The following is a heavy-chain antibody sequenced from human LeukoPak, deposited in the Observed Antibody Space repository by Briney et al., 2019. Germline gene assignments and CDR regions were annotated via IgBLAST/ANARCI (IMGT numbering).Heavy chain of an antibody. CDR3: ARGLVLATDDAFDI. V-gene: IGHV4-59*01. Sequence: SETLSLTCTVSGGSIRSYFWSWLRQPPGKGLEWIGYIWDTEITDYNPSLKSRVTISLDTSKNHFSLKLRSVTAADAALYFCARGLVLATDDAFDIWGQGTLVTVSS. CDR2: IWDTEIT. D-gene: IGHD5-12*01. CDR1: GGSIRSYF. J-gene: IGHJ3*02.